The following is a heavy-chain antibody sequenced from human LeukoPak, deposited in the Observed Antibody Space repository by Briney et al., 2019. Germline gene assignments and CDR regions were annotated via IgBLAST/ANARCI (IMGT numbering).Heavy chain of an antibody. CDR1: GGSISSTSYY. J-gene: IGHJ6*02. D-gene: IGHD2-15*01. CDR2: IYYSGST. Sequence: SETLSLTCTVSGGSISSTSYYWGWIRQPPGKGLEWIGSIYYSGSTYYNPSLKSRVTISVDTSKNQFSLKLSSVTAADTAVYYCARDLSLYCSGGSCYSGDYYYGMDVWGQGTTVTVSS. CDR3: ARDLSLYCSGGSCYSGDYYYGMDV. V-gene: IGHV4-39*07.